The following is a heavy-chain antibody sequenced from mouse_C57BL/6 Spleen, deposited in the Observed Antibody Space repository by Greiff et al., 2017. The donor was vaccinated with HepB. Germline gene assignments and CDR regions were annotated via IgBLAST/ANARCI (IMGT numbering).Heavy chain of an antibody. V-gene: IGHV1-80*01. CDR1: GYAFSSYW. Sequence: VQLQQSGAELVKPGASVKISCKASGYAFSSYWMNWVKQRPGKGLEWIGQIYPGDGDTNYNGKFKGKATLTADKSSSTAYMQLSSLTSEDSAVYFCAREGANYYGSSYVWFAYWGQGTLVTVSA. J-gene: IGHJ3*01. D-gene: IGHD1-1*01. CDR3: AREGANYYGSSYVWFAY. CDR2: IYPGDGDT.